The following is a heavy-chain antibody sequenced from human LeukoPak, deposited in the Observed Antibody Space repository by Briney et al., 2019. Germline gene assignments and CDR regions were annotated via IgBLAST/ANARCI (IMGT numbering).Heavy chain of an antibody. V-gene: IGHV3-30*18. CDR2: ISNDGDNK. CDR1: GFTFSSYG. Sequence: GGSLRLSCAASGFTFSSYGMYWVRQAPGKGLEWVAVISNDGDNKWYADSVKGRFTISRDDSKNTLFLQMNSLRPEDTAMYYCAKYPGYSSDYIAAWGQGALVTVSS. CDR3: AKYPGYSSDYIAA. D-gene: IGHD6-19*01. J-gene: IGHJ5*02.